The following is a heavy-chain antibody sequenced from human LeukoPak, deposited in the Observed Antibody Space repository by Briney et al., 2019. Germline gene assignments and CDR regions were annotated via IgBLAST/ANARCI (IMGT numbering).Heavy chain of an antibody. CDR1: GYIFTSYW. CDR3: ARALAATGNNWFAP. J-gene: IGHJ5*02. Sequence: GESLKIACKGSGYIFTSYWIGWVRPMPGKGLEWMGIIYPADSDTRYSPSFQGQVTISADKSISTAYLQWSSLKASDTALYYCARALAATGNNWFAPWGQGTLVTVSS. V-gene: IGHV5-51*01. D-gene: IGHD6-13*01. CDR2: IYPADSDT.